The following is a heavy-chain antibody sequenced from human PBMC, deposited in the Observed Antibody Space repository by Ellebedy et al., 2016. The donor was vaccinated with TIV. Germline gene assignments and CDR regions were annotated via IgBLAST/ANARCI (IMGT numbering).Heavy chain of an antibody. CDR3: VRVFYGSGSSIQH. J-gene: IGHJ1*01. V-gene: IGHV3-74*01. CDR1: GFIFSSYW. D-gene: IGHD3-10*01. CDR2: ITSDGRDA. Sequence: GESLKISCVGSGFIFSSYWMHWVRQAPGKGLEWVSRITSDGRDATHADPVKGRFTISRDNTKNILYLKMNSLRTDDTALYYCVRVFYGSGSSIQHWGPGTLVSVSS.